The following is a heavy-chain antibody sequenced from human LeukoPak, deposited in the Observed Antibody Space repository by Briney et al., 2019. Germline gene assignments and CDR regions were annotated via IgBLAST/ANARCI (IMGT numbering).Heavy chain of an antibody. V-gene: IGHV3-33*06. D-gene: IGHD2-21*02. CDR1: GFTFNSYG. CDR3: AKDATEFGDSHFDC. Sequence: PGGSLRLSCEVSGFTFNSYGMHWVRQAPGKGLGWVAAIWNDGSHEYYADSEKGRFTISRDNFRNTVYLQMNSLRAEDTAVYYCAKDATEFGDSHFDCWGQGTLVTVSS. CDR2: IWNDGSHE. J-gene: IGHJ4*02.